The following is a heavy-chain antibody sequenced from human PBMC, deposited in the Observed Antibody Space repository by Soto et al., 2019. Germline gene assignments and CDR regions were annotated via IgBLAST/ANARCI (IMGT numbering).Heavy chain of an antibody. CDR3: ARSITMVRGLIYYGMDV. CDR2: INTGNGNT. Sequence: ASVEVSCKASGYIFTNYVIHWVRQAPGQRLECMGWINTGNGNTQYSQKFQGRVTITRDTSASTAYMELSSLRSEDTAVYYCARSITMVRGLIYYGMDVWGQGTTVTVSS. CDR1: GYIFTNYV. D-gene: IGHD3-10*01. V-gene: IGHV1-3*04. J-gene: IGHJ6*02.